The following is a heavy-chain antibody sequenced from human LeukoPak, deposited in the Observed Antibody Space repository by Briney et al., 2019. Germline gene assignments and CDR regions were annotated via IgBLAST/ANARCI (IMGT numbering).Heavy chain of an antibody. V-gene: IGHV3-9*01. CDR2: ISWNSDSI. CDR3: AKGSGGSCSSGWFDP. J-gene: IGHJ5*02. CDR1: GFTFDDYA. Sequence: GRSLRLSCAASGFTFDDYAMHWVRQAPGKGLEWVSSISWNSDSIGYADSVKGRFTISRDNAKNSLYLQMNSLRAEDTALYYCAKGSGGSCSSGWFDPWGQGTLATVSS. D-gene: IGHD2-15*01.